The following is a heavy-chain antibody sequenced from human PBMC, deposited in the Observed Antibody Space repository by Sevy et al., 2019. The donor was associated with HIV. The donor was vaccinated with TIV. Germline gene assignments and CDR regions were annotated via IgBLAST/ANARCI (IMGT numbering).Heavy chain of an antibody. D-gene: IGHD3-3*01. J-gene: IGHJ4*02. CDR1: GGSISSSSYY. Sequence: SETLSLTCTVSGGSISSSSYYWGWIRQPPGKGLEWIGSIYYSGSTYYNPSLKSRVTISVDTSKNQFSLKLSSMTAADTAVYYCARHASVLRFLEWLFDYWGQGTLVTVSS. V-gene: IGHV4-39*01. CDR2: IYYSGST. CDR3: ARHASVLRFLEWLFDY.